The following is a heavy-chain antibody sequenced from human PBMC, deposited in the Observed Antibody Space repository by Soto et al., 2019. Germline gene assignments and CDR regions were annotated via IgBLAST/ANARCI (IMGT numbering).Heavy chain of an antibody. V-gene: IGHV4-34*01. D-gene: IGHD1-1*01. CDR1: GGSFSGYY. CDR3: ARVSTKYYYYYYYMDV. J-gene: IGHJ6*03. Sequence: PSETLSLTCAVYGGSFSGYYWSWIRQPPGKGLEWIGEINHSGSTNYNPSLKSRVTISVDTSKNQFSLKLSSVTAADTAVYYCARVSTKYYYYYYYMDVWGKGTTVTVSS. CDR2: INHSGST.